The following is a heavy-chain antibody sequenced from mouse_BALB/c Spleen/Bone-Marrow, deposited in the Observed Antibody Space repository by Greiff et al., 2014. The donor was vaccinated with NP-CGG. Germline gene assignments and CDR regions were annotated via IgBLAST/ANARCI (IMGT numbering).Heavy chain of an antibody. CDR1: GYTFTSYW. Sequence: VQLQQSGAELAKPGASLKMSCKASGYTFTSYWMHWVKQRPGQGLKWIGYINPSTDYTEYNQKFKDKATLTADKSSSTAFMQLSSLTSEDSAVYYCARRAYGGSYGFAYWGQGTLVTVSA. CDR2: INPSTDYT. J-gene: IGHJ3*01. D-gene: IGHD1-1*01. CDR3: ARRAYGGSYGFAY. V-gene: IGHV1-7*01.